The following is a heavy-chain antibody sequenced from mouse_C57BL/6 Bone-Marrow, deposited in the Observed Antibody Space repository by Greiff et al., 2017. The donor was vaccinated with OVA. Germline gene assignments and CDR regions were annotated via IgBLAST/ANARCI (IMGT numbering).Heavy chain of an antibody. CDR3: ARSDYGSSYEFAY. V-gene: IGHV1-82*01. Sequence: LVEPGASVKISCKASGYAFSSSWMNWVKQRPGKGLEWIGRIYPGDGDTNYNGKFKGKATLTADKSSSTAYMQLSSLTSEDSAVYFCARSDYGSSYEFAYWGQGTLVTVSA. D-gene: IGHD1-1*01. CDR1: GYAFSSSW. CDR2: IYPGDGDT. J-gene: IGHJ3*01.